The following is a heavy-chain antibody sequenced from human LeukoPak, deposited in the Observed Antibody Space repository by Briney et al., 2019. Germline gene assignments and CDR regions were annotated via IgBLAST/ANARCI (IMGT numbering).Heavy chain of an antibody. D-gene: IGHD3-10*01. CDR3: ARTYGSGSHANIDY. J-gene: IGHJ4*02. Sequence: ASVKVSCKASGYTFTGYYMHWVRQAPGQGLEWMGWINPNSGGTNYAQKFQGRVTMTRDTSISTAYMEPSRLRSDDTAVYYCARTYGSGSHANIDYWGQGTLVTVSS. CDR2: INPNSGGT. CDR1: GYTFTGYY. V-gene: IGHV1-2*02.